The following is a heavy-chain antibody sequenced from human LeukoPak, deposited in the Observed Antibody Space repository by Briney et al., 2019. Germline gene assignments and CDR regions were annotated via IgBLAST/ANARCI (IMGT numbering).Heavy chain of an antibody. CDR3: ARGGFYSNYASSFDY. V-gene: IGHV3-30-3*01. CDR2: ISYDGSNK. J-gene: IGHJ4*02. Sequence: PGGSLRLSCAASGFTFSSYAMSWVRQAPGKGLEWVAVISYDGSNKYYADSVKGRFTISRDNSKNTLYLQMNSLRAEDTAVYYCARGGFYSNYASSFDYWGQGTLVTVSS. CDR1: GFTFSSYA. D-gene: IGHD4-11*01.